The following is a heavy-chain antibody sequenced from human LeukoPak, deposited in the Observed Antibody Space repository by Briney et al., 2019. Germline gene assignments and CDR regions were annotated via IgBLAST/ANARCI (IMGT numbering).Heavy chain of an antibody. D-gene: IGHD4-17*01. Sequence: GGSLRLSCAASGFTFSNYAMSWVRQAPGKGLEWVSAIRGSGGSTYYADSVKGRFTISRDNSENTLYLQMNSLRAEDTAVYYCAKVFDYGDRDAFDIWGQGTMVTVSS. CDR2: IRGSGGST. CDR3: AKVFDYGDRDAFDI. V-gene: IGHV3-23*01. CDR1: GFTFSNYA. J-gene: IGHJ3*02.